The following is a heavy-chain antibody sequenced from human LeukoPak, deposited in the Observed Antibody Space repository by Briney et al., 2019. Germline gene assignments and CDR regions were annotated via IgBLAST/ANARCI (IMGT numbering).Heavy chain of an antibody. CDR1: GDSFSDNF. D-gene: IGHD2/OR15-2a*01. Sequence: SETLSLTCAVSGDSFSDNFWSWSRQPPGKGLEWIGEINHSGTANYNPSLRSRVIISIDTSKNQFSLKLISVTAADTAVYYCARMAYFARSVAPLIDYWGQGTLVTVSS. CDR3: ARMAYFARSVAPLIDY. J-gene: IGHJ4*02. V-gene: IGHV4-34*01. CDR2: INHSGTA.